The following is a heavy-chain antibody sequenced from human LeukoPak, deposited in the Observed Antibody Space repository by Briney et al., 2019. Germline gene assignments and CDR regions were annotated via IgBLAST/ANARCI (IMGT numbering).Heavy chain of an antibody. J-gene: IGHJ4*02. CDR3: ASRRGRYCSSTSCFDLDS. D-gene: IGHD2-2*01. CDR1: GFTFSNFG. Sequence: GGSLRLSCAASGFTFSNFGMYWVRQAPGKGLEWVAVIWYDGINKYYADSVKGRFTISRDNSKNTVYLQMRTLRAEDTSVYYCASRRGRYCSSTSCFDLDSWGQGTLVTVSS. V-gene: IGHV3-33*01. CDR2: IWYDGINK.